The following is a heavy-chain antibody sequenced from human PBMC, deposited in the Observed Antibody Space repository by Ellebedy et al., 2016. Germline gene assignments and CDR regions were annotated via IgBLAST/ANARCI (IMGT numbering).Heavy chain of an antibody. D-gene: IGHD6-19*01. CDR2: IWYDGSNK. J-gene: IGHJ2*01. CDR3: ARAKSSGWYTGFDL. CDR1: GFTFRSHG. Sequence: GESLKISCAASGFTFRSHGMHWVRQAPGKGLEWVALIWYDGSNKYYADSVKGRFTISRDNSKNTLYLQMNSLRAEDTAVYYCARAKSSGWYTGFDLWGRGTLVTVSS. V-gene: IGHV3-30*02.